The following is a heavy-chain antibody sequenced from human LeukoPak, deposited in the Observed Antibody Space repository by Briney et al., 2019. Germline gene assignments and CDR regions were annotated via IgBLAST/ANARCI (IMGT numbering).Heavy chain of an antibody. Sequence: SETLSLTCTLSGGSISSSSYYWGWIRQPPGKGLEWIGSIYYSGSTYYNPSLKSRVTISVDTSKNQFSLKLSSVTAADTAVYYCARDCTNGVCLADYWGQGTLVTVSS. CDR1: GGSISSSSYY. J-gene: IGHJ4*02. CDR2: IYYSGST. CDR3: ARDCTNGVCLADY. V-gene: IGHV4-39*02. D-gene: IGHD2-8*01.